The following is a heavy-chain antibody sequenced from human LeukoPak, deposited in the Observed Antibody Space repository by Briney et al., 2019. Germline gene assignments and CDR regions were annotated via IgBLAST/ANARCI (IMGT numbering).Heavy chain of an antibody. V-gene: IGHV1-46*01. Sequence: GASVKVSCKASGYTFTSYHMHWVRQAPGQGLEWMGIINPSGGSTSYAQKFQGRVTMTRDTSTSTVYMELSSLRSEDTAAYYCARDGCSTGICQAGGNWFDPWGQGTLVTVSS. CDR1: GYTFTSYH. CDR2: INPSGGST. D-gene: IGHD2-2*01. J-gene: IGHJ5*02. CDR3: ARDGCSTGICQAGGNWFDP.